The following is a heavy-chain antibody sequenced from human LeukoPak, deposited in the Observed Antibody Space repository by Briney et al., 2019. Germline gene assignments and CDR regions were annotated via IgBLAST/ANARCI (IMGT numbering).Heavy chain of an antibody. J-gene: IGHJ3*02. Sequence: ASVKVSCKASGYTFTSYYMHWVRQAPGQGLEWMGIINPSGGSTSYAQKFQERVTITRDMSTSTAYMELSSLRSEDTAVYYCAADQWGDSSSSQHDAFDIWGQGTMVTVSS. CDR1: GYTFTSYY. V-gene: IGHV1-46*01. CDR2: INPSGGST. CDR3: AADQWGDSSSSQHDAFDI. D-gene: IGHD3-16*01.